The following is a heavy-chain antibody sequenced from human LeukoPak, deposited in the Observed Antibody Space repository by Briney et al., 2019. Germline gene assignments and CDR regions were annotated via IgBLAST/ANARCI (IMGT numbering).Heavy chain of an antibody. J-gene: IGHJ4*02. Sequence: GASVKVSCKASGYTFTSYDINWVRQAAGQGLEWMGWMNPNSGNTGYAQKFQGRVTMTRNTSISTAYMELSSLRSEDTAVYYCARPGRKSTSPTDYWGQGTLVTVSS. CDR3: ARPGRKSTSPTDY. CDR2: MNPNSGNT. CDR1: GYTFTSYD. V-gene: IGHV1-8*01. D-gene: IGHD2-2*01.